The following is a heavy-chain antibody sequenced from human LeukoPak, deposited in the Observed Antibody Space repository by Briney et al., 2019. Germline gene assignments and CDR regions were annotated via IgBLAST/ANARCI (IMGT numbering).Heavy chain of an antibody. Sequence: GGSLRLSCTASGFTFSSYAMSWVRQAPGKGVEGVSGISGNDGSTNYADSVKGRFTIYRENSKNTLYLQMNSLRAEDTAVYYCAKDSAKKYDDYWGQGTLVTVSS. D-gene: IGHD2/OR15-2a*01. V-gene: IGHV3-23*01. CDR3: AKDSAKKYDDY. CDR2: ISGNDGST. J-gene: IGHJ4*02. CDR1: GFTFSSYA.